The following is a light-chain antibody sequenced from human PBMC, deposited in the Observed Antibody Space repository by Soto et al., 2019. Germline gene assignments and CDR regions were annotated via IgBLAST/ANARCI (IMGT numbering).Light chain of an antibody. CDR2: EVS. Sequence: QSVLTQPASVSGSPGQSITISCTGTSSDIGDYNYVSWYQQHPGKVPKLIIFEVSTRPSGVSNRFSGSKSGNTASLTISGLQADDDADYYCSSFSTSTTLYVFVTGTKLTVL. CDR1: SSDIGDYNY. V-gene: IGLV2-14*01. J-gene: IGLJ1*01. CDR3: SSFSTSTTLYV.